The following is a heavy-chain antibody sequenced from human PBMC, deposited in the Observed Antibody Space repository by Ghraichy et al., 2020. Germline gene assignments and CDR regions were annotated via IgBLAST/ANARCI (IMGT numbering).Heavy chain of an antibody. V-gene: IGHV3-23*01. CDR3: AKGKFTAVTGPSDF. D-gene: IGHD6-19*01. Sequence: GGSLRLSCAASGFTYNTYAMYWIRQAPGKGLEWVSAISGGSGSTYYADSVKGRFTISRDNSKNTLYLQMISLRAEDTALYYCAKGKFTAVTGPSDFWGQGTLVTVSS. CDR1: GFTYNTYA. CDR2: ISGGSGST. J-gene: IGHJ4*02.